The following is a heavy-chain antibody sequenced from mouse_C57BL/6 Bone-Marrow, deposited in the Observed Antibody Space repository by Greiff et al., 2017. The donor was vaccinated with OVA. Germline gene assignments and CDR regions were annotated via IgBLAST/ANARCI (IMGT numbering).Heavy chain of an antibody. CDR1: GYAFSSSW. D-gene: IGHD2-4*01. Sequence: VQLQQSGPELVKPVASVKISCKASGYAFSSSWMNWVKQRPGKGLEWIGRIYPGDGDTNYNGKFKGKATLTADKSSSTAYMQLSSLTSEDSAVYFCARGDYGRDFDVWGTGTTVTVSS. CDR2: IYPGDGDT. V-gene: IGHV1-82*01. CDR3: ARGDYGRDFDV. J-gene: IGHJ1*03.